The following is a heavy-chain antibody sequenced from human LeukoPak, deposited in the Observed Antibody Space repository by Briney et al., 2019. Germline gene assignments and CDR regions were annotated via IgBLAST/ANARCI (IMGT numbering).Heavy chain of an antibody. Sequence: ASVKVSCKASGYTFTGYYMHWVRQAPGKGLEWMGGFDPEDGETIYAQKFQGRVTMTEDTSTDTAYMELSSLRSEDTAVYYCATANMITFGGVIVSGFDPWGQGTLVTVSS. D-gene: IGHD3-16*02. CDR1: GYTFTGYY. CDR3: ATANMITFGGVIVSGFDP. V-gene: IGHV1-24*01. CDR2: FDPEDGET. J-gene: IGHJ5*02.